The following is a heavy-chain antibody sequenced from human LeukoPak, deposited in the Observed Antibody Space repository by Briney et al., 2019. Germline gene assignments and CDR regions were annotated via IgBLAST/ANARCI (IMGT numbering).Heavy chain of an antibody. J-gene: IGHJ4*02. CDR1: GFTFSSYA. Sequence: GGSLRLSCAASGFTFSSYAMHWVRQAPGKGLEWVAAISYDGSNKYYADSVKGRFTISRDNSKNTLYLQMNSLRAEDTAVYYCARSHIAAAGTPGYWGQGTLVTVSS. CDR3: ARSHIAAAGTPGY. CDR2: ISYDGSNK. D-gene: IGHD6-13*01. V-gene: IGHV3-30-3*01.